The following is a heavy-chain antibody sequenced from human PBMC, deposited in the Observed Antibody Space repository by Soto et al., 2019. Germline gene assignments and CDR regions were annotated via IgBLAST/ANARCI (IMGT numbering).Heavy chain of an antibody. J-gene: IGHJ4*02. CDR3: ARDVYYYDSSGYYFYFDY. Sequence: ASVKVSCKASGYTFTSYGISWVRQAPGQGLEWMGWISAYNGNTNYAQKLQGRVTMTTDTSTSTAYMELGSLRSDDTAVYYCARDVYYYDSSGYYFYFDYWGQGTLVTVSS. CDR2: ISAYNGNT. CDR1: GYTFTSYG. V-gene: IGHV1-18*01. D-gene: IGHD3-22*01.